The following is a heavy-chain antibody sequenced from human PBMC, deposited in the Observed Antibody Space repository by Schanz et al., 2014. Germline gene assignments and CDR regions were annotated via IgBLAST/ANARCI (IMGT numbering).Heavy chain of an antibody. D-gene: IGHD2-21*01. CDR3: TRSTLWSYDV. V-gene: IGHV4-4*07. Sequence: QVQLQESGPGLVKSSETLSLTCTVSGGSISSFYWGWIRQPAGKGLEWIGRIYTSGSTNYNPSLKSRVTMSLDTSKNRFSLKLSSVTAADTAVYYCTRSTLWSYDVWGRGTMVIVSS. CDR1: GGSISSFY. J-gene: IGHJ3*01. CDR2: IYTSGST.